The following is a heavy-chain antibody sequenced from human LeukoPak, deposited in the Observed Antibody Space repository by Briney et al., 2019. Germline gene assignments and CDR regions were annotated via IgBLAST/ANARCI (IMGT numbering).Heavy chain of an antibody. Sequence: PGGSLRLSRAASGFTSDIYGMNWMRQAPGTGREWVSHISSGSSPKYYADSGRGRFTISRDNAKKSLYLQMNSLRVEDTAVYYCARGDDGAYWGQGTLVTVS. CDR3: ARGDDGAY. D-gene: IGHD3-16*01. CDR1: GFTSDIYG. J-gene: IGHJ4*02. CDR2: ISSGSSPK. V-gene: IGHV3-48*04.